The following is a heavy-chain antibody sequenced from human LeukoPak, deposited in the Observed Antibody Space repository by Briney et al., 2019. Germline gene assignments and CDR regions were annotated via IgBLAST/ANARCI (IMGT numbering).Heavy chain of an antibody. CDR2: IYYSGST. D-gene: IGHD1-26*01. CDR3: ARAPSGSPAHFDY. Sequence: SETLSLTCTVSGGSISSYYWSWIRQPPGKGLEWIGYIYYSGSTYYNPSLKSRVTISVDTSKNQFSLKLSSVTATDTAVYYCARAPSGSPAHFDYWGQGTLVTVSS. V-gene: IGHV4-59*06. CDR1: GGSISSYY. J-gene: IGHJ4*02.